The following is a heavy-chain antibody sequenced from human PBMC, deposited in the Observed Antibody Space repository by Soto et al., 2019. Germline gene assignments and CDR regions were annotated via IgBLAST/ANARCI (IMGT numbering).Heavy chain of an antibody. Sequence: GGSLRLSCAASGFTFSSYGMHWVRQAPGKGLEWVAVISYDGSNKYYADSVKGRFTISRDNSKNTLYLQMNSLRAEDTAVYYCAQKAVAGYYFDYWGQGTLVTVSS. CDR3: AQKAVAGYYFDY. D-gene: IGHD6-19*01. V-gene: IGHV3-30*03. CDR1: GFTFSSYG. CDR2: ISYDGSNK. J-gene: IGHJ4*02.